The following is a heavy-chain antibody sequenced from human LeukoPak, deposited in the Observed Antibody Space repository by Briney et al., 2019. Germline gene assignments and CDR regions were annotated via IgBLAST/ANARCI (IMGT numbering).Heavy chain of an antibody. CDR2: ITGGSGAK. D-gene: IGHD6-19*01. V-gene: IGHV3-23*01. Sequence: PGGSLRLSCTVFGFTFSSFAMSWVRQAPGKGLEWVSTITGGSGAKYYADSVKGRFTISRDNSKDTLYLQMHSLRAEDTAVYFCAKDTPLTTYTSGWSSNSFDYWGQGTLVAVSS. J-gene: IGHJ4*02. CDR1: GFTFSSFA. CDR3: AKDTPLTTYTSGWSSNSFDY.